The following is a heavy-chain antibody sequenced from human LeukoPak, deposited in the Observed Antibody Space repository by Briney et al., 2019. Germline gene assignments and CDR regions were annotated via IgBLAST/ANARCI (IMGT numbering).Heavy chain of an antibody. CDR1: GVIFCNYG. J-gene: IGHJ4*02. V-gene: IGHV3-23*01. D-gene: IGHD3-3*01. Sequence: GCLRLSCAASGVIFCNYGMNWVRRAPGEGLEGGAAISASDSSTSDVASLRGRLTISRDNSKHTTYLQMNSLRAEDTAVFYRAKDLWRRDFWIGYFADWGQGAPVTVPS. CDR2: ISASDSST. CDR3: AKDLWRRDFWIGYFAD.